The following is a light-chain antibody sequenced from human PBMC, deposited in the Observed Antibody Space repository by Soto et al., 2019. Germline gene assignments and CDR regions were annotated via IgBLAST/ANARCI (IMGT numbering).Light chain of an antibody. J-gene: IGLJ2*01. CDR2: DVT. CDR3: SSYTTRSTLV. CDR1: SSDVGADDF. Sequence: QSALTQPASVSGSPGQSITISCTGTSSDVGADDFVSWYQHSPGKAPKLVTFDVTHRPPGISDRFSGSKSANTASLTISGLQAADEAFYYCSSYTTRSTLVFGGGTKVTVL. V-gene: IGLV2-14*01.